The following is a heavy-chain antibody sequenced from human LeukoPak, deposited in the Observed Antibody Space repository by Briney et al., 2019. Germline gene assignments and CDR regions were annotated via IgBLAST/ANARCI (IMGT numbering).Heavy chain of an antibody. CDR3: ARALKGADYYYYYMDV. CDR2: IYYSGST. Sequence: SETLSLTCTVSGGSISSYYWSWIRQPPGKGLEWIGYIYYSGSTNYNPSLTSRGSISVDTSKNQFSLKLSSVTAADTAVYYCARALKGADYYYYYMDVWGKGTTVTVSS. D-gene: IGHD1-26*01. V-gene: IGHV4-59*01. CDR1: GGSISSYY. J-gene: IGHJ6*03.